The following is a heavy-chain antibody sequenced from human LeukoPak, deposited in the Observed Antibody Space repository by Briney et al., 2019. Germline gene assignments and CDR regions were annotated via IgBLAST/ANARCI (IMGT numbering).Heavy chain of an antibody. CDR2: IYTSGST. J-gene: IGHJ3*02. CDR1: GGSISSGSYY. Sequence: SQTLSLTCNVSGGSISSGSYYWSWIRQPAGKGLEWIGRIYTSGSTNYNPSPKSRVTISVDTSKNQFSLKLSSVTAADTAVYYCARAEVTEDAFDIWGQGTMVTVSS. D-gene: IGHD2-21*02. V-gene: IGHV4-61*02. CDR3: ARAEVTEDAFDI.